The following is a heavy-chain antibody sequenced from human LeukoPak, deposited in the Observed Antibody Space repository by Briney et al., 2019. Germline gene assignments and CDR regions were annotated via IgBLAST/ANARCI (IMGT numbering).Heavy chain of an antibody. J-gene: IGHJ4*02. D-gene: IGHD3-22*01. CDR1: GGSISSGGYY. V-gene: IGHV4-31*03. CDR3: ARFSAYYYDSSGYYGY. CDR2: IYYSGST. Sequence: SETLSLTCTVSGGSISSGGYYWSWIRQHPGMGLEWIGYIYYSGSTYYNPSLKSRVTISVDTSKNQFSLKLSSVTAADTAVYYCARFSAYYYDSSGYYGYWGQGTLVTVSS.